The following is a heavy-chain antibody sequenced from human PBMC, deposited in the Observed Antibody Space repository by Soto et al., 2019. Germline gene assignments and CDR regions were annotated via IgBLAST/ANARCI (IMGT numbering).Heavy chain of an antibody. CDR3: ARPAATRHFDY. V-gene: IGHV1-69*13. J-gene: IGHJ4*02. D-gene: IGHD6-25*01. CDR1: GGTFGGYA. CDR2: IIPIFGTT. Sequence: GASVKVSCKTSGGTFGGYAISWVRQAPGQGLEWMGGIIPIFGTTNYAQKFQGRVTITADESTSTAYMELSSLRSDDTAVYYCARPAATRHFDYWGQGTLVTVSS.